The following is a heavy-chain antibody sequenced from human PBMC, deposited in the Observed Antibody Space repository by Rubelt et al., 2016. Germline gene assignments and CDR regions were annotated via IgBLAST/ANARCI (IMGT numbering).Heavy chain of an antibody. D-gene: IGHD2-2*02. Sequence: QVQLVQSGAAVKQPGASVKVSCKASGYTFTSYGISWVRQAPGHGLEWMGWLSASNGNTKHAQKLQGRVPIATTGGRGLGSEDTAVEYCGRQAGYCSSTSCYTGWFDPWGQGTLVTVSS. J-gene: IGHJ5*02. V-gene: IGHV1-18*01. CDR1: GYTFTSYG. CDR3: GRQAGYCSSTSCYTGWFDP. CDR2: LSASNGNT.